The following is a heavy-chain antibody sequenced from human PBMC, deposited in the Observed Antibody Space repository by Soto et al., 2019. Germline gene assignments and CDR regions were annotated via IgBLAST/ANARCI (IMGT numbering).Heavy chain of an antibody. CDR1: GYSFRTYA. Sequence: ASVKVSCKASGYSFRTYAIHWVRQAPGQRLEWMGWINAGNGNTKYSQKFQGRVTITRDTSASTAYMELSSLRSEDTAVYYCARRYGYSFDYWGQGTLVTVSS. V-gene: IGHV1-3*01. J-gene: IGHJ4*02. D-gene: IGHD1-1*01. CDR2: INAGNGNT. CDR3: ARRYGYSFDY.